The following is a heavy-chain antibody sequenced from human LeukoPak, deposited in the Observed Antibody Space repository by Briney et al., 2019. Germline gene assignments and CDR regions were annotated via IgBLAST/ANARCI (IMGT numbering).Heavy chain of an antibody. CDR3: ARVRPTSGWDFDY. J-gene: IGHJ4*02. D-gene: IGHD6-19*01. CDR1: GFIFSDYH. CDR2: SRNRDHSYIT. Sequence: PGGALRLSFPASGFIFSDYHMSWMRQAPGKGVEWLGRSRNRDHSYITQYAASVKGRFAISRDNSGILIYLTLNSLETADTALYYCARVRPTSGWDFDYWGPGALVTVSS. V-gene: IGHV3-72*01.